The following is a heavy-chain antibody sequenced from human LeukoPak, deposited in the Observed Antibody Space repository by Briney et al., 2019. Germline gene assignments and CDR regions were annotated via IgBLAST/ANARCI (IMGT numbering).Heavy chain of an antibody. D-gene: IGHD3-16*02. V-gene: IGHV3-30-3*01. CDR3: ARVRRGSYRHDAFDI. J-gene: IGHJ3*02. CDR2: ILYDGSNK. CDR1: GFTFSSYA. Sequence: RSGGSLRLSCAASGFTFSSYAMHWVRQAPGKGLEWVAVILYDGSNKYYADSVKGRFTISRDNSKNTLYLQMNSLRAEDTAVYYCARVRRGSYRHDAFDIWGQGTMVTVSS.